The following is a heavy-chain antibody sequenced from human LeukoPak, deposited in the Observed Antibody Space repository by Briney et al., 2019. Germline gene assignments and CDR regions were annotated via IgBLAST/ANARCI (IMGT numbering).Heavy chain of an antibody. D-gene: IGHD6-13*01. V-gene: IGHV1-3*01. J-gene: IGHJ4*02. CDR3: ARDVAAAGTHLNY. CDR2: INPGNGNT. CDR1: GYTFITYG. Sequence: ASVKVSCKASGYTFITYGMHWVRQAPGQRLEWMGWINPGNGNTKYSQRFQGRVTITRDTSASTAYMELSSLRSEDTAVYYCARDVAAAGTHLNYWGQGTLVTVSS.